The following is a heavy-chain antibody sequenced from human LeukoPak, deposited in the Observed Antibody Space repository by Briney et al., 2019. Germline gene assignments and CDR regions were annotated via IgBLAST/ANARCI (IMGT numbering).Heavy chain of an antibody. V-gene: IGHV4-39*07. CDR3: ARGYCSGGSCYPLDAFDI. J-gene: IGHJ3*02. CDR1: GGSISSSSYY. CDR2: IYYSGST. D-gene: IGHD2-15*01. Sequence: SETLSLTCTVSGGSISSSSYYWGWIRQPPGKGLEWIGSIYYSGSTYYNPSLKSRVTISVDTSKNQFSLKLSSVTAADTAVYYCARGYCSGGSCYPLDAFDIWGQGTMVTVSS.